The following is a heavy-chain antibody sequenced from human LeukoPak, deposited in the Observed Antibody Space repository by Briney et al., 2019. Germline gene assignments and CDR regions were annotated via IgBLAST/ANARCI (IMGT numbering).Heavy chain of an antibody. V-gene: IGHV3-30*02. J-gene: IGHJ4*02. CDR2: IRYDGSKK. CDR3: AKVVDYYGSGPPGDY. CDR1: GITFSSYG. Sequence: PGGSLRLSCAASGITFSSYGMHWVRQAPGKGLEWLAFIRYDGSKKYYADSVKGRFTISRDNSKNTLFLQMNSLRVEDTAIYFCAKVVDYYGSGPPGDYWGQGTLVTVSS. D-gene: IGHD3-10*01.